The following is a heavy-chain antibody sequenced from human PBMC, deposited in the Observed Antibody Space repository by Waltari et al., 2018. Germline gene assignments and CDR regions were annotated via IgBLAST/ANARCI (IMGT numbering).Heavy chain of an antibody. V-gene: IGHV3-21*01. D-gene: IGHD6-19*01. CDR2: ISSSSTYI. CDR1: GFTFSGYS. CDR3: ARGPVAAAFDI. J-gene: IGHJ3*02. Sequence: EVQLVESGGGLVKPGGSLRLSCAASGFTFSGYSMNWVRQAPGKGLEWVSSISSSSTYIYYAESVKGRFTISRDNAKNSLYLQMNSLRAEDTAVYYCARGPVAAAFDIWGQGTMVTVSS.